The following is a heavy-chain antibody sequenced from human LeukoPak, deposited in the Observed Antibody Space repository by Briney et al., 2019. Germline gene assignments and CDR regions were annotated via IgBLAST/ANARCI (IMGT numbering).Heavy chain of an antibody. Sequence: SETLSLTCAVSGGSVNSGSYYWSWIRQHPGKGLEWIGYIYYAGITNYNPSLKSRVTISVDTSKNQFSLNLNSVTAADTAVYYCATSQCGSDCYLAGDYWGQGTLVTVSS. D-gene: IGHD2-21*02. CDR3: ATSQCGSDCYLAGDY. CDR2: IYYAGIT. J-gene: IGHJ4*02. V-gene: IGHV4-61*01. CDR1: GGSVNSGSYY.